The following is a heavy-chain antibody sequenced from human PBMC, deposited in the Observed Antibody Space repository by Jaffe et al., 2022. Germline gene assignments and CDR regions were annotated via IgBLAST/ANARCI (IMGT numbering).Heavy chain of an antibody. Sequence: QVQLVQSGAEVKKPGASVKVSCKASGYTFTGYYMHWVRQAPGQGLEWMGWINPNSGGTNYAQKFQGRVTMTRDTSISTAYMELSRLRSDDTAVYYCARWRGYNWNDVGDYYFDYWGQGTLVTVSS. D-gene: IGHD1-1*01. CDR3: ARWRGYNWNDVGDYYFDY. J-gene: IGHJ4*02. CDR2: INPNSGGT. CDR1: GYTFTGYY. V-gene: IGHV1-2*02.